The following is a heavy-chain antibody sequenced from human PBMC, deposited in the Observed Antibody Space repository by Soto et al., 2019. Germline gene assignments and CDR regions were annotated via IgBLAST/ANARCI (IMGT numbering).Heavy chain of an antibody. V-gene: IGHV4-59*01. D-gene: IGHD3-22*01. CDR2: VYYSGST. Sequence: QVQLQESGPGLVKPSETLSLTCTVSGGSISSYYWSWIWQPPGKGLEWIGYVYYSGSTNYNPSLKSRVTISGDTSKNQFSLKLSSVTAADTAVYYCARANGYYVFDLWGRGTLVTVSS. CDR3: ARANGYYVFDL. CDR1: GGSISSYY. J-gene: IGHJ2*01.